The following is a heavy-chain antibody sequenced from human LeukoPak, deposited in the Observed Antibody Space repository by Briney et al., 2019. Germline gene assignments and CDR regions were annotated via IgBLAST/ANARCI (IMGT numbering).Heavy chain of an antibody. V-gene: IGHV4-34*01. Sequence: RSSKTLSLTCAVYGGPFSGYYWSWIRQPPGKGLEWIGEINHSGSTNYNPSLKSRVTISVDASKNQFSLKLSSVTAADTAVYYCARGPLRYFAQAREPYDYWGQGTLVTVSS. CDR2: INHSGST. CDR3: ARGPLRYFAQAREPYDY. CDR1: GGPFSGYY. D-gene: IGHD3-9*01. J-gene: IGHJ4*02.